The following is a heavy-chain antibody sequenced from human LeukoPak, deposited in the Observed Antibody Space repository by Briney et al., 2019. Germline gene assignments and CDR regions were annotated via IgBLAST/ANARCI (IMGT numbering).Heavy chain of an antibody. CDR3: AHRGRYSSSWTFDY. J-gene: IGHJ4*02. CDR2: IYWDDDK. D-gene: IGHD6-13*01. Sequence: SGPTLVKPTQTLTLTCTFSGFSLSTSGVGVGWIRQPPGKALEWLALIYWDDDKRYGPSLKSRLTITKDTSKNQVVLTMTNMDPVGTATYYCAHRGRYSSSWTFDYWGQGTLVTVSS. V-gene: IGHV2-5*05. CDR1: GFSLSTSGVG.